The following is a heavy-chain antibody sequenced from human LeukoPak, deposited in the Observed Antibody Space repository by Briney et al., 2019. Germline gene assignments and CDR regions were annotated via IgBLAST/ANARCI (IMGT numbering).Heavy chain of an antibody. D-gene: IGHD2-15*01. CDR1: GFTFSSYA. J-gene: IGHJ4*02. CDR3: ALLGLN. V-gene: IGHV3-23*01. CDR2: IVGSGYTT. Sequence: PGGSLRLSCVGSGFTFSSYAMSWVRQAPGKGLEWVSSIVGSGYTTYYADSVKGRSTISRDNSKNTVYLQMNSLRAEDTAVYYCALLGLNWGQGTLVTASS.